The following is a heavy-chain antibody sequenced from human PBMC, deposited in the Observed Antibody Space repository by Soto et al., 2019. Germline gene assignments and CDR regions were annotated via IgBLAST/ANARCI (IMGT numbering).Heavy chain of an antibody. Sequence: GGSVRLSCAASGFTVSSNYMSWVRQAPGEGLEWISLIYSGVTTYYADSVKGRFTISRDNSKNTLYLQMNSLRAEDTAVYYCAGSTIAAAAGRVGMDVWGQGTTVTVSS. CDR2: IYSGVTT. D-gene: IGHD6-13*01. V-gene: IGHV3-53*01. J-gene: IGHJ6*02. CDR1: GFTVSSNY. CDR3: AGSTIAAAAGRVGMDV.